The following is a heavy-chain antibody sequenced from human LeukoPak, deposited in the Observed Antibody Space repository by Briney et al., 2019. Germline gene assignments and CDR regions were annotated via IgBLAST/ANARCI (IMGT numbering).Heavy chain of an antibody. D-gene: IGHD5-12*01. CDR2: FDPEDGET. CDR3: ATVYSSYWFDP. J-gene: IGHJ5*02. V-gene: IGHV1-24*01. CDR1: GYTLTELS. Sequence: ASVKVSCKVSGYTLTELSMHWVRQAPGKGLEWMGGFDPEDGETIYAQKFQGRVNMTEDTYTDTAYMELSSLRSEDTAVYYCATVYSSYWFDPWGQGTLVTVSS.